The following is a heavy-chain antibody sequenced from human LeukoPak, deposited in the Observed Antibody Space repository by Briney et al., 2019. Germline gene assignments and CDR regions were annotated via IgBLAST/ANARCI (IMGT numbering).Heavy chain of an antibody. CDR2: TSGDGITT. CDR3: ARDHVYGGADY. D-gene: IGHD5/OR15-5a*01. CDR1: GFTFHNYA. Sequence: GGSLRLSCAASGFTFHNYAIHWVRQAPGKGLEWVSLTSGDGITTYFADSVKVRFTISRDNSKSSLFLQMNSLRTEDTALYYCARDHVYGGADYWGQGTLVTVS. V-gene: IGHV3-43*02. J-gene: IGHJ4*02.